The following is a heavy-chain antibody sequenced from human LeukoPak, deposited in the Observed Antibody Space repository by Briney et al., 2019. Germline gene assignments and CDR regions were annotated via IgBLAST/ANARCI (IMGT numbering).Heavy chain of an antibody. D-gene: IGHD2-21*02. V-gene: IGHV1-69*13. CDR1: GYTFTSFG. CDR3: ARRSPDCGGDCYDDY. J-gene: IGHJ4*02. Sequence: SVKVSCKASGYTFTSFGISWVRQAPGQGLEWMGGIIPIFGTANYAQKFQGRVTITADESTSTAYMELSSLRSEDTAVYYCARRSPDCGGDCYDDYWGQGTLVTVSS. CDR2: IIPIFGTA.